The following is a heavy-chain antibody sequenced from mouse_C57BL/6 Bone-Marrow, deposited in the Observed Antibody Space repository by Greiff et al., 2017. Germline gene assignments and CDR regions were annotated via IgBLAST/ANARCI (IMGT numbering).Heavy chain of an antibody. CDR3: ASAYYSIHYAMDY. D-gene: IGHD2-5*01. V-gene: IGHV5-6*01. CDR1: GFTFSSYG. CDR2: ISSGGSYT. Sequence: EVMLVESGGDLVKPGGSLKLSCAASGFTFSSYGMSWVRQTPDKRLEWVATISSGGSYTYYPDSVKGRFTISRDNAKNTLYLQMSSLKSEDTAMXYCASAYYSIHYAMDYWGQGTSVTVSS. J-gene: IGHJ4*01.